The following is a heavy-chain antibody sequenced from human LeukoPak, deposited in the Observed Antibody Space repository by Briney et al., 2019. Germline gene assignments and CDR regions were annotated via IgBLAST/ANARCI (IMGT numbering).Heavy chain of an antibody. CDR3: AKGRPAGVSDTPAFDH. CDR1: GFTFNSFG. V-gene: IGHV3-30*02. CDR2: IGSDGSEK. D-gene: IGHD2-2*01. J-gene: IGHJ4*02. Sequence: GGSLRLSCAASGFTFNSFGMYWVRQAPGKGLEWVAFIGSDGSEKFYGDSLKGRVTISRDNSKKILYLQMNSARLEDTAVYYCAKGRPAGVSDTPAFDHWGQGTLVIVSS.